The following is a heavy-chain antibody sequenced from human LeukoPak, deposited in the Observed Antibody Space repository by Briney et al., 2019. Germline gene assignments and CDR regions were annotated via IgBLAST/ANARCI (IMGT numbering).Heavy chain of an antibody. Sequence: GASVKVSCKVSGYTPTELSMHWVRQAPGKGLEWMGGFDPEDGETIYAQKFQGRVTMTEDTSTDTAYMELSSLRSEDTAVYYCATDLGYYYYYGMDVWGQGTTVTVSS. V-gene: IGHV1-24*01. CDR2: FDPEDGET. CDR3: ATDLGYYYYYGMDV. CDR1: GYTPTELS. J-gene: IGHJ6*02.